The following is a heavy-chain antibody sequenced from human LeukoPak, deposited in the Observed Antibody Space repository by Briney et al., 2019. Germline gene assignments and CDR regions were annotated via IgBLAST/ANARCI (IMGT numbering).Heavy chain of an antibody. Sequence: SETLSLTCTVSGGSISSSSYYWGWIRQPPGKGLEWIGSIYYSGSTYYNPSLKSRVTISVDTSKNQFSLKLSSVTAADTAVYYCAWDSSGWSFFPAYGYWGQGTLVTVSS. CDR1: GGSISSSSYY. CDR3: AWDSSGWSFFPAYGY. J-gene: IGHJ4*02. CDR2: IYYSGST. D-gene: IGHD6-19*01. V-gene: IGHV4-39*01.